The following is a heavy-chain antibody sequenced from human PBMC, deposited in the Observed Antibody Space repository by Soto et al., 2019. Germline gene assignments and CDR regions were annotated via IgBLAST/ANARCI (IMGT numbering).Heavy chain of an antibody. D-gene: IGHD6-6*01. CDR1: GYTFTTYD. Sequence: QVQLVQSGAELKKPGSSVKVSCKASGYTFTTYDITWVRQAPGQGLEGMGWISGYNGNAKYAQRLQGRVTMPREASASTAYMELRSLRSDDTAVYYCARDSTARLAWFDPWGQGTLVIVSS. J-gene: IGHJ5*02. CDR3: ARDSTARLAWFDP. V-gene: IGHV1-18*04. CDR2: ISGYNGNA.